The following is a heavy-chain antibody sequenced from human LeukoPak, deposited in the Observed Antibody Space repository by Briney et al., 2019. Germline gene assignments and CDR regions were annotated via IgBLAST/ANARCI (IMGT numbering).Heavy chain of an antibody. CDR2: IYSGGST. CDR3: ARDSCGGDCAWPQYFQH. CDR1: GFTVSSNY. V-gene: IGHV3-53*01. J-gene: IGHJ1*01. D-gene: IGHD2-21*02. Sequence: PGGSLRLSCAASGFTVSSNYMSWVRQAPGKGLEWVSVIYSGGSTYYADSVKGRFTISRDNSKNTLYLRMNSLRAEDTAVYYCARDSCGGDCAWPQYFQHWGQGTLVTVSS.